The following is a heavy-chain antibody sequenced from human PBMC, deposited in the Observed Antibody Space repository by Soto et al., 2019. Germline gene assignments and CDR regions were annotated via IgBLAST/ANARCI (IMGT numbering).Heavy chain of an antibody. D-gene: IGHD3-10*01. Sequence: GSLRLSGAASVFTFSHYGMHWVRQAPGKGLEWVAVIWSDGINKYYADSVKGRFTISRDNSKDTMYLQMNSLRADDTAVYYCARDHAYGSWGADYWGQGTLVTAPQ. V-gene: IGHV3-33*01. J-gene: IGHJ4*02. CDR3: ARDHAYGSWGADY. CDR1: VFTFSHYG. CDR2: IWSDGINK.